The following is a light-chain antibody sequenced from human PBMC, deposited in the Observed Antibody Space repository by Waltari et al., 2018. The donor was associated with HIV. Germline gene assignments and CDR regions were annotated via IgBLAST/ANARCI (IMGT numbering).Light chain of an antibody. V-gene: IGLV3-9*01. J-gene: IGLJ3*02. CDR1: NTGSKN. CDR2: RDS. CDR3: QVWDSSTWV. Sequence: SYELTQPLSVSVALGQTARITCGVNNTGSKNVHWYQQKPGQAPVLGIYRDSNRPSGIPERFSGSNSGNTATLTISRAQAGDEADYYCQVWDSSTWVFGGGTKLTVL.